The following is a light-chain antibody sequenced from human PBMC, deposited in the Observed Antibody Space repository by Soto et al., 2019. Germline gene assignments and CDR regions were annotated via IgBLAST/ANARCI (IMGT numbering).Light chain of an antibody. J-gene: IGLJ2*01. CDR1: SSNIGAGYD. V-gene: IGLV1-40*01. CDR3: QSYDSSLSGSV. Sequence: QYVLTQPPSVSGAPGQRVTISWTGSSSNIGAGYDVHWYQQLPGTAPKLLIYVNSNRPSGVPDRFSGSKSGTSASLAITGLQAEDEADYYCQSYDSSLSGSVFGGGTKLTVL. CDR2: VNS.